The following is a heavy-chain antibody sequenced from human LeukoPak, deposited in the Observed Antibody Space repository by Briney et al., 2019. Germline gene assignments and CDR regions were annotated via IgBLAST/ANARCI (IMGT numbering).Heavy chain of an antibody. CDR3: ARAGTYYYDSSGYAHYYYYYMDV. CDR2: INTNTGNP. V-gene: IGHV7-4-1*02. CDR1: GYTFTSYA. D-gene: IGHD3-22*01. J-gene: IGHJ6*03. Sequence: ASVKVSCKASGYTFTSYAMNWVRQAPGQGLEWMGWINTNTGNPTYAQGFTGRFVFSLDTSVSTAYLQISSLKAEDTAVYYCARAGTYYYDSSGYAHYYYYYMDVWGKGTTVTVSS.